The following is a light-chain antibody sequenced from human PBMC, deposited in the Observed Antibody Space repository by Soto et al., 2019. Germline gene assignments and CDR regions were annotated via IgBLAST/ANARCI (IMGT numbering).Light chain of an antibody. J-gene: IGLJ3*02. CDR2: GDS. Sequence: QSALTQPASVSGSPGQSITISCSGTSSDVGGYNYVSWYQQHPGKAPKLIIYGDSNWPSGVSNRFSGSKSGNTASLTISGLQAEDEADYYCCSYASSSTVVFGGGTKLTVL. V-gene: IGLV2-14*01. CDR1: SSDVGGYNY. CDR3: CSYASSSTVV.